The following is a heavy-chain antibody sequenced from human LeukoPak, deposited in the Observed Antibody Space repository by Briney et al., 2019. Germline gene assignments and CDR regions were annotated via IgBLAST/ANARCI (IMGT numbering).Heavy chain of an antibody. CDR3: ARVVGGGDCYSGLLCYFDY. CDR1: GYTFTSYG. CDR2: ISAYNGNT. D-gene: IGHD2-21*02. J-gene: IGHJ4*02. Sequence: ASVKVSCKASGYTFTSYGISWVRQAPGQGLEWMGWISAYNGNTNYAQKLQGRVTMTTDTSTSTAYMELRSLRSDDTAVYYCARVVGGGDCYSGLLCYFDYWGQGTLVTVSS. V-gene: IGHV1-18*01.